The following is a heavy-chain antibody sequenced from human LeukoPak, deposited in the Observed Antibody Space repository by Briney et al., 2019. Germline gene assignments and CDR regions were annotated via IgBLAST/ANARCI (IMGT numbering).Heavy chain of an antibody. J-gene: IGHJ3*02. CDR1: GYTFTSYG. V-gene: IGHV1-18*01. CDR3: AREVDIVATSAFDI. D-gene: IGHD5-12*01. Sequence: ASVKVSCKASGYTFTSYGISWVRQAPGQGLEGMGWISAYNGNTNYAQKLQGRVTMTTDTSTSTAYMELRSLRSDDTAVYYCAREVDIVATSAFDIWGQGTMVTVSS. CDR2: ISAYNGNT.